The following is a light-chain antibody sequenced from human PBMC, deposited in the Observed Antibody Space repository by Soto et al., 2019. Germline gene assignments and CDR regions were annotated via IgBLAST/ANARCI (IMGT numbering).Light chain of an antibody. CDR2: AAS. CDR1: QGISNS. CDR3: QKYTNVPAT. J-gene: IGKJ5*01. V-gene: IGKV1-27*01. Sequence: DIQMTQSPSSLSASVGDRVTITCRASQGISNSLAWYQQKPGKVPKLLIYAASTLQLGVPSRFSGSGSGTDFTLTISSLQPEDVATYYCQKYTNVPATFGLGTRLEIK.